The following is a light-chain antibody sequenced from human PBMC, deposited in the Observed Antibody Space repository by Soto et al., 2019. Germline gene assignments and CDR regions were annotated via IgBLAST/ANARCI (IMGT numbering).Light chain of an antibody. Sequence: FVLTQSPGTLSLSPGERATLSCRASQTVRNNYLAWYQQKPGQAPRLLIYDASSRATGIPDRFSGGGPGTDFTLTISRLEPEDFAVYYCQQYGSSGTFGQGTKVDIK. CDR1: QTVRNNY. J-gene: IGKJ1*01. CDR2: DAS. V-gene: IGKV3-20*01. CDR3: QQYGSSGT.